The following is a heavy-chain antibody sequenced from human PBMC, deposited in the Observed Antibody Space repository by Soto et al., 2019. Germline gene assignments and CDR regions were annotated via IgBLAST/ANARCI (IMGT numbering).Heavy chain of an antibody. CDR1: GFTFSYYA. D-gene: IGHD6-6*01. J-gene: IGHJ4*02. CDR3: AKEIASSSFPLDN. CDR2: ISGSGGST. Sequence: GGSLRLSCVASGFTFSYYAMSWVRQAPGKGLEWVSTISGSGGSTYYADSVKGRFTISSDTSRNTLYLQMNNLRAEDTAVYYCAKEIASSSFPLDNWGQGPLVTVSS. V-gene: IGHV3-23*01.